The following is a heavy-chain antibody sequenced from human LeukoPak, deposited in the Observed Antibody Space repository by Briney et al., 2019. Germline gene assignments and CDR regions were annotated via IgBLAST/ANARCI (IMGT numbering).Heavy chain of an antibody. V-gene: IGHV3-48*01. CDR2: ISNTADTQ. CDR1: GFTFNLYS. Sequence: SGGPLRLSCATSGFTFNLYSISWVRQAPGKGLEWVSYISNTADTQYYADSVKGRFTISRDSAENSVYLQMNTLRAEDTAVYYCARDRGYCTGGSCYRYFEKWGQGTLVTVSS. J-gene: IGHJ4*02. CDR3: ARDRGYCTGGSCYRYFEK. D-gene: IGHD2-15*01.